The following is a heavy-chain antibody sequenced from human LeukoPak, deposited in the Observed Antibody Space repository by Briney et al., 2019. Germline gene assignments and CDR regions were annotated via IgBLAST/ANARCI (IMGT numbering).Heavy chain of an antibody. D-gene: IGHD5-12*01. CDR2: IYLSGST. CDR1: GGSIRSGDYS. J-gene: IGHJ5*02. V-gene: IGHV4-30-2*01. Sequence: PSETLSLTCAVSGGSIRSGDYSWGWLRQPPGKGLEWIGYIYLSGSTFYNPPLQSRVTISLDGSKNQFSLRLSSVTAADTAVYFCAGDPSGYDSGWFDPWGQGTLVTVSS. CDR3: AGDPSGYDSGWFDP.